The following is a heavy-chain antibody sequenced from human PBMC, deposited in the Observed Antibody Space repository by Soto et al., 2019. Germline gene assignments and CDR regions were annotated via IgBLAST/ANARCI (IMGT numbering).Heavy chain of an antibody. CDR3: ARDPSVVVVAATTYYYYGMDV. CDR2: IKQDGSEK. J-gene: IGHJ6*02. V-gene: IGHV3-7*01. D-gene: IGHD2-15*01. CDR1: GFTFSSYW. Sequence: GGSLRLSCAASGFTFSSYWMSWVRQAPGKGLEWVANIKQDGSEKYYVDSVKGRFTISRDNAKNSLYLQMNSLRAEDTAVYYCARDPSVVVVAATTYYYYGMDVWGQGTTVTVSS.